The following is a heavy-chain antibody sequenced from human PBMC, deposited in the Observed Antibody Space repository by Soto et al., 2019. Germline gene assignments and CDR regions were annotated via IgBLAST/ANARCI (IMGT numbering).Heavy chain of an antibody. CDR2: IRKKTDGGTT. CDR3: TTGYSSSWYY. V-gene: IGHV3-15*07. CDR1: DFSFKDAW. D-gene: IGHD6-13*01. J-gene: IGHJ4*02. Sequence: GGSLRLSCTASDFSFKDAWMNWVRQTPGKGLEWVGHIRKKTDGGTTDYAAPVKGRFTISRDDSKNTLYLQMNSLKTEDTALYYCTTGYSSSWYYWGQGTLVTVSS.